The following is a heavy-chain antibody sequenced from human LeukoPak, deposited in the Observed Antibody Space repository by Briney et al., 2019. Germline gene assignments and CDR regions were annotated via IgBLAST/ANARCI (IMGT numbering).Heavy chain of an antibody. CDR3: ASLAYGQDAFDI. D-gene: IGHD4-17*01. J-gene: IGHJ3*02. V-gene: IGHV4-30-2*01. CDR2: IYHSGST. CDR1: GGSISSGGYS. Sequence: PSETLSPTCAVSGGSISSGGYSWSWIRQPPGKGLEWIGYIYHSGSTYYNPSLKSRVTIPVDRSKNQFSLKLSSVTAADTAVYYCASLAYGQDAFDIWGQGTMVTVSS.